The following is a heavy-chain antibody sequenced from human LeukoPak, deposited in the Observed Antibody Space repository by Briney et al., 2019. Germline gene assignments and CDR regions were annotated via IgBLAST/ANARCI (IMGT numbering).Heavy chain of an antibody. V-gene: IGHV3-21*01. CDR1: GFTFSSYS. Sequence: GGSLRLSCAASGFTFSSYSMSWLRQAPGNGLEWFSSISSSSSYIYYADSVKGRFTISRDNAKNSLYLQMNSLRADDTAVYYCARANDNYYYYYMDVWGKGTTVTISS. CDR2: ISSSSSYI. D-gene: IGHD3-9*01. J-gene: IGHJ6*03. CDR3: ARANDNYYYYYMDV.